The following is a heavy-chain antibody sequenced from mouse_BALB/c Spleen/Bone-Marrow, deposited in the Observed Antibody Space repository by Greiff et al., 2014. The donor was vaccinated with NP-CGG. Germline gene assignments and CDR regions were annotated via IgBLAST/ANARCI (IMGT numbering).Heavy chain of an antibody. J-gene: IGHJ1*01. CDR3: ARVYLWYFDV. Sequence: VKLVESGPDLVAPSQSLSITCTVSGFSLTSYGVHWVRQPPGKGLEWLGVIWAGGSTNYNSALMSRLSISKDNSKSQVFLKMNSLQTDDTAMYYCARVYLWYFDVWGAGTTVTVSS. V-gene: IGHV2-9*02. CDR1: GFSLTSYG. CDR2: IWAGGST. D-gene: IGHD2-3*01.